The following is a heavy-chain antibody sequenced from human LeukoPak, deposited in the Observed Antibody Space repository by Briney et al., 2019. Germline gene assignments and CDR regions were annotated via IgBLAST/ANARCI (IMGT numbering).Heavy chain of an antibody. CDR2: INPSGGST. CDR1: GYTFTSYY. CDR3: ARDVIRDSTGSSWPDY. D-gene: IGHD6-13*01. Sequence: ASVKVSCKASGYTFTSYYMHWVRQAPGQGLEGMGIINPSGGSTSYAQKFQGRVTMTRDTSTSTVYMELSSLRSEDTAVYYCARDVIRDSTGSSWPDYWGQGTLVTVSS. J-gene: IGHJ4*02. V-gene: IGHV1-46*01.